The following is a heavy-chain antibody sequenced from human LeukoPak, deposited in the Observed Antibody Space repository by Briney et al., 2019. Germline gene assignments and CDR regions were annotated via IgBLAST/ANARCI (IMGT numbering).Heavy chain of an antibody. Sequence: GGSLRLSCIASGFTFGDYAVSWVRQAPGKGLEWVGFTRSRAYGGTTEYAASVKGRFTISRDDSKSIAYLQMNSLKTEDTAVYYCARSRGATLCYFDYWGQGTLVTVSS. CDR1: GFTFGDYA. D-gene: IGHD3-10*01. CDR3: ARSRGATLCYFDY. CDR2: TRSRAYGGTT. J-gene: IGHJ4*02. V-gene: IGHV3-49*04.